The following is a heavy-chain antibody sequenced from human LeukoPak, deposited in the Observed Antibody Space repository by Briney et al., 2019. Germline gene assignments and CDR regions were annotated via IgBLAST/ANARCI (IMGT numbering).Heavy chain of an antibody. V-gene: IGHV4-39*07. CDR2: IYYSGST. CDR1: GGSISSSSYY. D-gene: IGHD5-18*01. Sequence: SETLSLTCTVSGGSISSSSYYWGWIRQPPGKGLEWIGSIYYSGSTYYNPSLKSRVTISVDTSKNQFSLKLSSVTAADTAVYYCTSGSGYSYGYFDYYYYYYMDVWGKGATVTVSS. J-gene: IGHJ6*03. CDR3: TSGSGYSYGYFDYYYYYYMDV.